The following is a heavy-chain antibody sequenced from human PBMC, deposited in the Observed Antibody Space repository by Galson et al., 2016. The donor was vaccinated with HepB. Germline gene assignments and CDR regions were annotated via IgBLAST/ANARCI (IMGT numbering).Heavy chain of an antibody. Sequence: SETLSLTCSVSGGAMKTFYWSWIRQSPGKGLEWIGYIYHSGTTYYNPSLKSRVTISIDTWDNNFSLKMTGMTASDTAVYYCARHWGRNSRIDYWGQGTLVTVSS. CDR1: GGAMKTFY. V-gene: IGHV4-59*08. D-gene: IGHD3-16*01. CDR3: ARHWGRNSRIDY. CDR2: IYHSGTT. J-gene: IGHJ4*02.